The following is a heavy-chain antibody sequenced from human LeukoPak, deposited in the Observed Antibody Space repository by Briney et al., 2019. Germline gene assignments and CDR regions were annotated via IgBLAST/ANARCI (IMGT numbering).Heavy chain of an antibody. CDR1: GFTFSSYG. J-gene: IGHJ4*02. CDR3: ARDYGDY. V-gene: IGHV3-30*03. CDR2: ISYDGSNK. Sequence: GGSLRLSCAASGFTFSSYGMHWVRQAPGKGLEWVAVISYDGSNKYYADSVKGRFTISRDNAKNSLYLQMNSLRPEDTAVYYCARDYGDYWGQGTLVTVSS. D-gene: IGHD4-17*01.